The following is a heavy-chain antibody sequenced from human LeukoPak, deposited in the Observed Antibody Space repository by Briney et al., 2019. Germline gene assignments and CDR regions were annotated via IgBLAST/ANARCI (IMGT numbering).Heavy chain of an antibody. Sequence: KTSETLSLTCTVSGGSISSYYWSWIRQPPGKGLEWIGYIYYSGSTNYNPSLKSRVTISVDTSKNQFSLKLSSVTAADTAVYYCARDEAIGHFDYWGQGTLVTVSS. J-gene: IGHJ4*02. CDR3: ARDEAIGHFDY. V-gene: IGHV4-59*01. CDR2: IYYSGST. D-gene: IGHD5-18*01. CDR1: GGSISSYY.